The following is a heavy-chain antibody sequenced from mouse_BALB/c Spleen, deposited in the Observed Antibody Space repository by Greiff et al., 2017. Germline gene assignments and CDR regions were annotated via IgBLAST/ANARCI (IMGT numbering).Heavy chain of an antibody. CDR1: GFNIKDTY. D-gene: IGHD1-1*01. V-gene: IGHV14-3*02. CDR2: IDPANGNT. J-gene: IGHJ4*01. Sequence: EVMLVESGAELVKPGASVKLSCTASGFNIKDTYMHWVKQRPEQGLEWIGRIDPANGNTKYDPKFQGKATITADTSSNTAYLQLSSLTSEDTAVYYCARMYYGTFYYAMDYWGQGTSVTVSS. CDR3: ARMYYGTFYYAMDY.